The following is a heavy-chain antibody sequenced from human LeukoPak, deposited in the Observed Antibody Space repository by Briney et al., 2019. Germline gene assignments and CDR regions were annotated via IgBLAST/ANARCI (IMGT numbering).Heavy chain of an antibody. Sequence: GGSLRLSCAASGFTFSSYAMSWVRQAPGKGLEWVSAISGSGGSTYYADSVKGRFTISRDNSKNTLYLQMNSLRAEDTAVYYCARSGCSSTSCYGGGTDYWGQGTLVTVSS. J-gene: IGHJ4*02. V-gene: IGHV3-23*01. CDR2: ISGSGGST. D-gene: IGHD2-2*01. CDR1: GFTFSSYA. CDR3: ARSGCSSTSCYGGGTDY.